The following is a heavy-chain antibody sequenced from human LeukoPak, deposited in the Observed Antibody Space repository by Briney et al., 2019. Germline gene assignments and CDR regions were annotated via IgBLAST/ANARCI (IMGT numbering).Heavy chain of an antibody. J-gene: IGHJ6*02. CDR3: ATELLEADFYYGLDV. Sequence: PGGSLRLSCAASGFTFSSYGMHWARQAPGKGLEWVAVISYDGSNKYYADSVKGRFTISRANAKNSLYLQLNRLRAEDTALYYCATELLEADFYYGLDVWGQGTTVTVAS. CDR2: ISYDGSNK. D-gene: IGHD2-15*01. CDR1: GFTFSSYG. V-gene: IGHV3-30*03.